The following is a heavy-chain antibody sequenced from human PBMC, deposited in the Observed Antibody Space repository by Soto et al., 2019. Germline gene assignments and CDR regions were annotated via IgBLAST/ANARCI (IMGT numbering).Heavy chain of an antibody. D-gene: IGHD3-22*01. V-gene: IGHV3-64*04. J-gene: IGHJ6*02. CDR3: AKGRDSSYYYGTDV. CDR2: ISDTGGST. CDR1: GFSFNKYA. Sequence: PGGSLRLSCAASGFSFNKYAMHWVRQAPGTGLEYVSGISDTGGSTSHADSVKGRLTISRDNSKDTLFLQMNSLRAEDTAVYYCAKGRDSSYYYGTDVWGQGTTVTVSS.